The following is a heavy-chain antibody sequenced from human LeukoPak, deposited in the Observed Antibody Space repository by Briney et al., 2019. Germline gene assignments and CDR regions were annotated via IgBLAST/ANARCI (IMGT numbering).Heavy chain of an antibody. D-gene: IGHD6-19*01. CDR1: GFTFSNYA. V-gene: IGHV3-30-3*01. CDR2: VSYDGSNK. J-gene: IGHJ4*02. Sequence: GRSLRLSCAASGFTFSNYAMHWVRQAPGKGLEWVAVVSYDGSNKYYADSVKGRFTISRDNSKNTLYLQMNSLRAEDTAVYYCARERTSGWDTFENWGQGTQVTVSS. CDR3: ARERTSGWDTFEN.